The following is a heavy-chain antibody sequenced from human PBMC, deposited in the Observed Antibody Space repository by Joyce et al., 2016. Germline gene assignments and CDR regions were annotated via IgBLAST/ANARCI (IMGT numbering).Heavy chain of an antibody. Sequence: QVQLQESGPGLVKPSETLSLTCTVSGGSITNYYWSWIRQPPGKGLEWIVYIYYSGSTNYSPSLKGRVTMSVDTSKSQFSLKLRSVTAADTAVYYCARGGWFGELLFSWFDPWGQGTLVTVSS. J-gene: IGHJ5*02. CDR3: ARGGWFGELLFSWFDP. D-gene: IGHD3-10*01. CDR2: IYYSGST. V-gene: IGHV4-59*01. CDR1: GGSITNYY.